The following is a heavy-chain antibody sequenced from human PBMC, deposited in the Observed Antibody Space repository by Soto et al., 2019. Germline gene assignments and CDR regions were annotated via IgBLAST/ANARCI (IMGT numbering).Heavy chain of an antibody. CDR2: IYSGGST. J-gene: IGHJ6*03. D-gene: IGHD3-16*01. CDR1: GFTVSSNY. V-gene: IGHV3-53*04. Sequence: EVQLVESGGGLVQPGGSLRLSCAASGFTVSSNYMSWVRQAPGKGLEWVSVIYSGGSTYYADSVKGRFTISRHHSKTTLYLQMNSLRAEDTAVYYCARVGYYYYMDVWGKGTTVTVSS. CDR3: ARVGYYYYMDV.